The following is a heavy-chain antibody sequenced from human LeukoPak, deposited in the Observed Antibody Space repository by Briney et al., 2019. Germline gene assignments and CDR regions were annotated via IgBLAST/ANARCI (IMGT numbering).Heavy chain of an antibody. D-gene: IGHD5-18*01. J-gene: IGHJ4*02. CDR3: ARRGYSYGYGFDY. CDR2: IYPGDSDT. CDR1: GYSFTNYW. Sequence: GESLKISCKGSGYSFTNYWIGWVRQRPGKGLEWMGIIYPGDSDTRYSPSFQGQVTISADKSISTAYLQWSSLKASDTAMYYCARRGYSYGYGFDYWGQGTLVTVSS. V-gene: IGHV5-51*01.